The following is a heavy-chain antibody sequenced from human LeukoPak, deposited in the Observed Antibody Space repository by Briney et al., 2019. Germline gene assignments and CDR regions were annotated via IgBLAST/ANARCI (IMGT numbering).Heavy chain of an antibody. D-gene: IGHD4-11*01. CDR1: DYSISSGYY. CDR3: AGDRGAMTTVTYNWFDP. J-gene: IGHJ5*02. CDR2: IYHSGST. V-gene: IGHV4-38-2*02. Sequence: SETLSLTCTVSDYSISSGYYWGWIRQPPGKGLEWIGSIYHSGSTYYNPSLNSRVTISVDTSKNQFSLKLSSVTAADTAVYYCAGDRGAMTTVTYNWFDPWGQGTLVTVSS.